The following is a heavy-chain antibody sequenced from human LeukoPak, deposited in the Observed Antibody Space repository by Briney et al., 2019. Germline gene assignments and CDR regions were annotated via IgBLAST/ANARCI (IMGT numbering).Heavy chain of an antibody. Sequence: GGSLRLSCAASGFTFSSYGMHWVRQAPGKGLEWVAFIRYDGSNKYYADSVKGRFTISRDNSKNTLYLQMNSLRAEDTAVYYCAKLGEQQLDDLYYYYYYMDVWGKGTTVTVSS. V-gene: IGHV3-30*02. J-gene: IGHJ6*03. CDR1: GFTFSSYG. D-gene: IGHD6-13*01. CDR3: AKLGEQQLDDLYYYYYYMDV. CDR2: IRYDGSNK.